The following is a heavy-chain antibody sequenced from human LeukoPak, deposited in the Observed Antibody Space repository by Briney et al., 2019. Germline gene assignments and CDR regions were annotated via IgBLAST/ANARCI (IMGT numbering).Heavy chain of an antibody. Sequence: PGGSLRLSCTVSGFTVSSNSMSWVRQAPGKGLEWVSSISGSGGSTYYADYVKGRITISRDNSKNTLYLQMNSLRADDTAVYYCAKDNIDILVVPDAYFDYWGQGTLVTVSS. CDR3: AKDNIDILVVPDAYFDY. D-gene: IGHD2-2*01. CDR2: ISGSGGST. J-gene: IGHJ4*02. V-gene: IGHV3-23*01. CDR1: GFTVSSNS.